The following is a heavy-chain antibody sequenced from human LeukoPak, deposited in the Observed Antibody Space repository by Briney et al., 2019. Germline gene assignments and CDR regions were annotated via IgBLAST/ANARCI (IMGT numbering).Heavy chain of an antibody. CDR1: GYTFTSYG. Sequence: ASVKVSCKASGYTFTSYGISWVRQAPGQGLEWRGWISAYNGNTNYAQKLQGRVTMTTDTSTSTAYMELRSLRSDDTAVYYCARSCSSTSCYLNDYWGQGTLVTVSS. CDR2: ISAYNGNT. J-gene: IGHJ4*02. CDR3: ARSCSSTSCYLNDY. V-gene: IGHV1-18*04. D-gene: IGHD2-2*01.